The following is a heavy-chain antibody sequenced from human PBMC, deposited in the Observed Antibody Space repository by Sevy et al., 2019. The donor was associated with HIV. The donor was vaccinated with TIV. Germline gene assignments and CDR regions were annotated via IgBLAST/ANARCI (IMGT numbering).Heavy chain of an antibody. CDR3: STDPIIVLLVTDGMDV. CDR2: IKSKSDGGTT. Sequence: GGSLRLSCAASGFTFYYAWMSWVRQAPGRGLEWVGRIKSKSDGGTTDYAAPVKGRFTISRDDSKNRLYLEMNSLETEDTAVYYCSTDPIIVLLVTDGMDVWGQGTTVTVSS. CDR1: GFTFYYAW. V-gene: IGHV3-15*01. D-gene: IGHD2-8*02. J-gene: IGHJ6*02.